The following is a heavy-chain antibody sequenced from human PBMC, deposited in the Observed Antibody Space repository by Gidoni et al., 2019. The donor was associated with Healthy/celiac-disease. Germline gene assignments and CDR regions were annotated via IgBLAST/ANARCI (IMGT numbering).Heavy chain of an antibody. CDR1: GDSVSSNSAA. V-gene: IGHV6-1*01. Sequence: QVQLQQSGPGLVKPSQTLSLTCAISGDSVSSNSAAWNWSSQSPSRGLEWLGRTYYRSKWYNDYAVSVKSRITINPDTSKNQFSLQLNSVTPEDTAVYYCAREITIFGVVISHGMDVWGQGTTVTVSS. CDR2: TYYRSKWYN. CDR3: AREITIFGVVISHGMDV. J-gene: IGHJ6*02. D-gene: IGHD3-3*01.